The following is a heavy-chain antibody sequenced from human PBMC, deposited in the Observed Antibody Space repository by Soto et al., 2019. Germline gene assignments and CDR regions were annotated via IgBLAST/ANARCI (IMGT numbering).Heavy chain of an antibody. V-gene: IGHV1-3*01. CDR2: INAGNGNT. CDR3: ARNTAMVGVNDY. D-gene: IGHD5-18*01. Sequence: GASVKASCKASGYAFTSYAISWVRQAPGQRLEWMGWINAGNGNTKYSQKFQGRVTITRDTSASTAYMELSSLRSEDTAVYYCARNTAMVGVNDYWGQGTLVTVSS. J-gene: IGHJ4*02. CDR1: GYAFTSYA.